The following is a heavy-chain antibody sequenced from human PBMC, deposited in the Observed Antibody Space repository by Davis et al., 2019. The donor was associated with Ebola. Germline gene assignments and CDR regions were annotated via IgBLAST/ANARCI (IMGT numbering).Heavy chain of an antibody. CDR3: GKDPGHATAGKHMDV. V-gene: IGHV3-30*02. D-gene: IGHD1-1*01. J-gene: IGHJ6*03. CDR1: TSTFIVCG. Sequence: PGGSLRLSCAASTSTFIVCGMHWVRQAPGKGLEWVSFISYDGRDKSYIDTVKGRFTISRDNSKNTLFLQMTSLRPEDTAVYYCGKDPGHATAGKHMDVWGKGTTVTVSS. CDR2: ISYDGRDK.